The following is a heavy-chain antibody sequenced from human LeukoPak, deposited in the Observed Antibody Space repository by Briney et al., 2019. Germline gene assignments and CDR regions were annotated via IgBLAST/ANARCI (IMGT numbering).Heavy chain of an antibody. V-gene: IGHV3-21*01. D-gene: IGHD3-16*02. Sequence: GGSLRLSCAASGFTFSSYSMNWVRQAPGKGLEWVSSISSSSSYIYYADSVKGRFTISRDNAKNSRYLQMNSLRAEDTAVYYCARNLITFGGVIANALDYWGQGTLVTVSS. J-gene: IGHJ4*02. CDR2: ISSSSSYI. CDR1: GFTFSSYS. CDR3: ARNLITFGGVIANALDY.